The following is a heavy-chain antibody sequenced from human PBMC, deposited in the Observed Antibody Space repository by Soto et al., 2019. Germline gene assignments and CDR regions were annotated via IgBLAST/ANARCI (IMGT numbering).Heavy chain of an antibody. CDR3: AKGGQWLGFEEYYFDY. J-gene: IGHJ4*02. D-gene: IGHD6-19*01. V-gene: IGHV3-23*01. CDR2: ISGSGGST. Sequence: GGSLRLSCAASGFTFSSYAMSWVRQAPGKGLEWVSAISGSGGSTYYADSVKGRFTISRDNSKNTLYLQMNSLRAEDTAVYYCAKGGQWLGFEEYYFDYWGQGTLVTVSS. CDR1: GFTFSSYA.